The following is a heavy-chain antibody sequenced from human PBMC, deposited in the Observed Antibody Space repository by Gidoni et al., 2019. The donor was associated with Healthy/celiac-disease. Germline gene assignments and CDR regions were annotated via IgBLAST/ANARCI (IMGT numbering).Heavy chain of an antibody. J-gene: IGHJ5*02. Sequence: QVQLVQSGAEVKKPGASVKVSCKVSGYNLTALSMHWVRQAPGKGLEWMGGFDPEDGETIYAQKFQGRVTMTEDTSTDTAYMELSSLRSEDTAVYYCATSPRRIRGSGWYTGSWFDPWGQGTLVTVSS. CDR1: GYNLTALS. D-gene: IGHD6-19*01. V-gene: IGHV1-24*01. CDR3: ATSPRRIRGSGWYTGSWFDP. CDR2: FDPEDGET.